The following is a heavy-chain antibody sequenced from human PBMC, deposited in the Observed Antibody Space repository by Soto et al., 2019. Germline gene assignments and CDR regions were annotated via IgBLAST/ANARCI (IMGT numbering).Heavy chain of an antibody. Sequence: GGSLRLSCSASGFTFSTYPIHWVRQAPGKGLEYVSAISSAGGSTYYADSVKGRFTISRDNSKNTLYLQMSSLRAEDTAVYHCVQAIFDTSGYYYAYWGQGTQVTVSS. D-gene: IGHD3-22*01. CDR1: GFTFSTYP. CDR3: VQAIFDTSGYYYAY. V-gene: IGHV3-64D*08. J-gene: IGHJ4*02. CDR2: ISSAGGST.